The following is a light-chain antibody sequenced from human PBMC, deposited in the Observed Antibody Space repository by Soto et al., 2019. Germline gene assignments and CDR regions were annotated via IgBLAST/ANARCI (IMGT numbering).Light chain of an antibody. CDR2: GNS. Sequence: QPVLTQPPSVSEAPGQRVTISCTGSSSNIGAGYDVHWYQQLPGTAPKLLIYGNSNRPSGVPDRFSGSKSGTSASLAITGLQAEDEADYYCQSYDSSLSLHVVFGGRTKLTVL. CDR1: SSNIGAGYD. CDR3: QSYDSSLSLHVV. J-gene: IGLJ2*01. V-gene: IGLV1-40*01.